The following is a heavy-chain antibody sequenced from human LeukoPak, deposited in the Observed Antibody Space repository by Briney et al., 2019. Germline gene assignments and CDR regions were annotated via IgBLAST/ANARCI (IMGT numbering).Heavy chain of an antibody. CDR3: ARNNNFVGTTNNDAFDI. CDR1: GGSISDNY. CDR2: IFYSGAT. Sequence: SETLSLTCTVSGGSISDNYWSWIRQPPGKGLEWLSYIFYSGATKYNPSLKSRVTTSFDTSRKQFSLRLRSVTAADTAVYYCARNNNFVGTTNNDAFDIWGQGTMVTVS. J-gene: IGHJ3*02. V-gene: IGHV4-59*01. D-gene: IGHD1-26*01.